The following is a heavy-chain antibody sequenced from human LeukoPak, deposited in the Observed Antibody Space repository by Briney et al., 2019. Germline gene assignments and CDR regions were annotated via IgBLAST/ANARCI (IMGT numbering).Heavy chain of an antibody. D-gene: IGHD2-15*01. CDR3: ARVLRYCSGGNCYSGGLGYMDV. Sequence: GGSLRLSCAASGFTFSDYNMGWIRQAPGKGLEWVSSISRSGSTKYYADSVKGRFTISRDNAKNSLFLQMNSLRAEDTAVYYCARVLRYCSGGNCYSGGLGYMDVWGKGTTVTISS. CDR2: ISRSGSTK. V-gene: IGHV3-11*01. CDR1: GFTFSDYN. J-gene: IGHJ6*03.